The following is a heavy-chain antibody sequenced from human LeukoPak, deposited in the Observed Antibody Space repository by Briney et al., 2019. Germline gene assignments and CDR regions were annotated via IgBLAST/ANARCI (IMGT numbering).Heavy chain of an antibody. Sequence: ASVNVSCKVSGYTLTELSMYRVRQAPGKGLERMGGFDPEDGETVYAQRFQGRVTMTEDTSTDTAYMELSSLRSEDTAVYYCATGSLRLGEFSLGYWGQGTLVTVSS. CDR2: FDPEDGET. V-gene: IGHV1-24*01. D-gene: IGHD3-16*02. CDR3: ATGSLRLGEFSLGY. CDR1: GYTLTELS. J-gene: IGHJ4*02.